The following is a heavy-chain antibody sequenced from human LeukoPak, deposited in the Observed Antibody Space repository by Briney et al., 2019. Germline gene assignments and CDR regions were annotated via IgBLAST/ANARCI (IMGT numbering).Heavy chain of an antibody. D-gene: IGHD3-9*01. CDR2: IYYSGST. J-gene: IGHJ3*02. V-gene: IGHV4-59*01. CDR3: ARGGDILTGPDAFDI. CDR1: GGSISSYY. Sequence: SETLSLTCTVSGGSISSYYWSWIRQPPGKGLERIGYIYYSGSTNYNPSLKSRVTISVDTSKNQFSLKLSSVTAADTAVYYCARGGDILTGPDAFDIWGQGTMVTVSS.